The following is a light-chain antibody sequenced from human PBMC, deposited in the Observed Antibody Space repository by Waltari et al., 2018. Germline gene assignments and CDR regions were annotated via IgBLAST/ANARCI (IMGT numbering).Light chain of an antibody. J-gene: IGKJ5*01. CDR1: QSVSSS. Sequence: EIVLTQFPATLSLSPGERATLSCRASQSVSSSLVWYQQKPGQTPRLVIYDASTRAPGIPARLSGSGSGTDFTLTISSLDPEDFAVYYCHQRSNWPITFGQGTRLEIK. V-gene: IGKV3-11*01. CDR3: HQRSNWPIT. CDR2: DAS.